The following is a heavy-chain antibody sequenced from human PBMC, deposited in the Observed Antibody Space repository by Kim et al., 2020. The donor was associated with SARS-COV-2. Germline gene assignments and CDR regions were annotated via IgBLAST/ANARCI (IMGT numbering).Heavy chain of an antibody. D-gene: IGHD6-19*01. V-gene: IGHV3-9*01. CDR3: AKVRSRYSSGWYYFDY. Sequence: SVQSQFTTSRDNAKNSLYLQMNSLRAEDTALYYCAKVRSRYSSGWYYFDYWGQGTLVTVSS. J-gene: IGHJ4*02.